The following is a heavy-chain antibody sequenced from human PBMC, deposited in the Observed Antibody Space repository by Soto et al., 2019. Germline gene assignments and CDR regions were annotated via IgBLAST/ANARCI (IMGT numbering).Heavy chain of an antibody. CDR1: GVSISSGDYY. V-gene: IGHV4-30-4*01. D-gene: IGHD3-10*01. CDR2: ISYSGST. Sequence: SETLSLTCTVSGVSISSGDYYWILIRQPPGKGLEWIGYISYSGSTYYNPSLKSRVTISLDTSKNQFSLKLSSVTAADTAVYYCARDRVTIVLGVIQLSINWFYPCGQGTLVIVSS. J-gene: IGHJ5*02. CDR3: ARDRVTIVLGVIQLSINWFYP.